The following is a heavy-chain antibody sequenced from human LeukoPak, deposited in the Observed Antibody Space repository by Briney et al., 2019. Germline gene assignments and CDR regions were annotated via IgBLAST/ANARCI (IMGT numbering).Heavy chain of an antibody. D-gene: IGHD5-18*01. J-gene: IGHJ5*02. Sequence: PSETLSLTCTVSGGSISSGSYYWSWIRQPAGKGLEWIGHIYASGGTKYNPSLESRVTISIDTSKNQLSLRLSSVTAADTAVYYGTRKKIYGYTRAAPGGKEPRVAVS. CDR2: IYASGGT. CDR1: GGSISSGSYY. CDR3: TRKKIYGYTRAAP. V-gene: IGHV4-61*09.